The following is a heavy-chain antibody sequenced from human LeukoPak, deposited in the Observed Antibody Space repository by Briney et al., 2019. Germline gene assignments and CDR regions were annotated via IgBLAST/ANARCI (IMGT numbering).Heavy chain of an antibody. D-gene: IGHD2-15*01. Sequence: GGSLRLSCAASGFTFSSYSMNWVRQAPGKGLEWVSSISSSSSYIYYADSVKGRFTISRDNAKNSLYLQMNSLRAEDTAAYYCARTYCSGGSCYVERFIDYWGQGTLVTVSS. V-gene: IGHV3-21*01. CDR2: ISSSSSYI. J-gene: IGHJ4*02. CDR1: GFTFSSYS. CDR3: ARTYCSGGSCYVERFIDY.